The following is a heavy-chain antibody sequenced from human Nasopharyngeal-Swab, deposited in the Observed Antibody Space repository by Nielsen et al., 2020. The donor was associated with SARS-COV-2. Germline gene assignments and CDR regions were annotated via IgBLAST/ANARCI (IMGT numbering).Heavy chain of an antibody. CDR3: TRSVGSYYGQGAFDI. Sequence: GESLKISCTTSGFTFGDYAMRWFRQAPGKGLEWVGFIRRKTYGGALEYAGAVKGRITISRDGAESVADLQMNSLETEDTGVYYCTRSVGSYYGQGAFDIWGQGTMVTVSS. CDR1: GFTFGDYA. CDR2: IRRKTYGGAL. J-gene: IGHJ3*02. V-gene: IGHV3-49*01. D-gene: IGHD1-26*01.